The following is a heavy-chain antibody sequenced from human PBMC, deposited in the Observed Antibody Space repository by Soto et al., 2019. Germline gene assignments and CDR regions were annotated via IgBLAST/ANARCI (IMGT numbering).Heavy chain of an antibody. D-gene: IGHD3-9*01. CDR2: IRSKANSYAT. J-gene: IGHJ6*02. V-gene: IGHV3-73*01. CDR3: TRPEYYDILIGLDV. Sequence: GGSLRLSCAASGFTFSCSAMHWVRQASGKGLEWVGRIRSKANSYATAYAASVKGRFTISRDDSKNTAYLQMNSLKTEDTAVYYCTRPEYYDILIGLDVWGQGTTVTVSS. CDR1: GFTFSCSA.